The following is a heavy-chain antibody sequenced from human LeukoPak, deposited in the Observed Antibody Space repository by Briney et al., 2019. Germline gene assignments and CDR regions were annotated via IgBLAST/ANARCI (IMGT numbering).Heavy chain of an antibody. V-gene: IGHV4-59*01. J-gene: IGHJ4*02. CDR1: GGSISSYY. D-gene: IGHD5-24*01. Sequence: PSETLSLTCTVSGGSISSYYWSWIRQPPGKGLEWIGYIYYSGSTNYNPPLKSRVTISVDTSKNQFSLKLSSVTAADTAVYYCARDNVGGYNFDYWGQGTLVTVSS. CDR2: IYYSGST. CDR3: ARDNVGGYNFDY.